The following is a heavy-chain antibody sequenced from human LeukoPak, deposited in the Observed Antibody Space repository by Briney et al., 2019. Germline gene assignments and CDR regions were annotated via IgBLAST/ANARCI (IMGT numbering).Heavy chain of an antibody. V-gene: IGHV3-21*01. Sequence: GGSPRLSCAASGFTFSSYSMNWVRQAPGKGLEWVSSISSSSSYIYYADSVKGRFTISRDNAKNSLYLQMNSLRAEDTAVYYCARSPGGQLETFDYWGQGTLVTVSS. J-gene: IGHJ4*02. D-gene: IGHD2-8*02. CDR2: ISSSSSYI. CDR1: GFTFSSYS. CDR3: ARSPGGQLETFDY.